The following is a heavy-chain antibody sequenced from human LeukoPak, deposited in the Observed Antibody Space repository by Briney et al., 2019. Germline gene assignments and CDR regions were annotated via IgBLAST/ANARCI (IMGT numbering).Heavy chain of an antibody. J-gene: IGHJ4*02. CDR2: IYYSGST. CDR3: ARQGNIVLWFGELGNYFDY. CDR1: GGSISSSSYY. V-gene: IGHV4-39*01. Sequence: SETLPLTCTVSGGSISSSSYYWGWIRQPPGKGLEWIGSIYYSGSTYYNPSLKSRVTISVDTSKNQFSLKLSSVTAADTAVHYCARQGNIVLWFGELGNYFDYWGQGTLVTVSS. D-gene: IGHD3-10*01.